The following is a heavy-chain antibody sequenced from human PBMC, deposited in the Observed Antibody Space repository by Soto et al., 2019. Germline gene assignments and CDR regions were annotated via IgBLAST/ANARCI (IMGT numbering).Heavy chain of an antibody. Sequence: EVQLLESGGGLVQPGGSLRLSCGTSGFTFGNYGMGWVRQAPGKGPEWVSGLSSSGGRTYYADSVKGRFTISRDNSKNTLFLQMNSLRAEDTAVYYCAKVANSGVVIEYFDYWGQGSLVTVSS. V-gene: IGHV3-23*01. CDR1: GFTFGNYG. CDR2: LSSSGGRT. J-gene: IGHJ4*02. D-gene: IGHD3-3*01. CDR3: AKVANSGVVIEYFDY.